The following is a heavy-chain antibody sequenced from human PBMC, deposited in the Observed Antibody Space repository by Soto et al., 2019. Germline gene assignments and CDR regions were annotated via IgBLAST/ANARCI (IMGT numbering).Heavy chain of an antibody. CDR2: IKSKTDGGTT. J-gene: IGHJ3*02. Sequence: EVQLVESGGGLVKPGGSLRLSCAASGFTFSNAWMSWVRQAPGKGLEWVGRIKSKTDGGTTDYAAPVKGRFTISRDDSKNMLYLQMNSLKTEDTAVYYCTTDSPSMTTVTTDAFDIWGQGTMVTVSS. V-gene: IGHV3-15*01. D-gene: IGHD4-17*01. CDR1: GFTFSNAW. CDR3: TTDSPSMTTVTTDAFDI.